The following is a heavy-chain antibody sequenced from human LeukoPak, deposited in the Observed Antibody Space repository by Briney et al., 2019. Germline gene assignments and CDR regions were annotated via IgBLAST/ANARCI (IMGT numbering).Heavy chain of an antibody. CDR2: ISGSGGST. CDR1: GFTFSSYA. V-gene: IGHV3-23*01. Sequence: GGSLRLSCAASGFTFSSYAMSWVRQAPGKGLEWVSAISGSGGSTYYADSVKGRFTISRDNSKNTLYLQMNSLRAEDTAVYYCANWKQWLVRWDYRGQGTLVTVSS. J-gene: IGHJ4*02. D-gene: IGHD6-19*01. CDR3: ANWKQWLVRWDY.